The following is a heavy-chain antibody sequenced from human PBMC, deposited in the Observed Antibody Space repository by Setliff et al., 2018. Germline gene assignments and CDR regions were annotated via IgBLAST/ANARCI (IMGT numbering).Heavy chain of an antibody. D-gene: IGHD3-22*01. CDR1: GFSLSTSGVG. CDR2: IYWDDDK. J-gene: IGHJ4*02. CDR3: AHRRGDYYDSSGYYYDY. Sequence: SGPTLVNPTQTLTLTCTFSGFSLSTSGVGVGWIRQPPGKALEWLALIYWDDDKRYSPSLKSRLTITKDTSKNQVVLTMTDMDPVDTATYYCAHRRGDYYDSSGYYYDYWGQGTLVTVSS. V-gene: IGHV2-5*02.